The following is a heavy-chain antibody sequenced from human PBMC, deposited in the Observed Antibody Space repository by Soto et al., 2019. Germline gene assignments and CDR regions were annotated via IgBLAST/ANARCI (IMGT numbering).Heavy chain of an antibody. D-gene: IGHD4-17*01. CDR2: IYYSGST. CDR1: GGSISSYY. Sequence: QVQLQESGPGLVKPSETLSLTCTVSGGSISSYYWSWIRQPPGKGLEWIGYIYYSGSTNYNPSLQSPGTISVDTSKDQVPPELRSGAASDTAGYYRARPYGPGAFDNWGPGAMVTVSS. CDR3: ARPYGPGAFDN. J-gene: IGHJ3*02. V-gene: IGHV4-59*08.